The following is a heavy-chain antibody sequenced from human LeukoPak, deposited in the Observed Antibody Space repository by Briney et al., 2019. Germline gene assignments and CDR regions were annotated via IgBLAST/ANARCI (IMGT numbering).Heavy chain of an antibody. J-gene: IGHJ4*02. Sequence: PGGSLRLSCAASGFTVSSNYMSWVRQAPGKGLEWVSVIYSGGSTYNADSVKGRFTISRDNSKNTLYLQMNSLRADDTAVYYCAKGPKQQLAGSRGKYFDYWGQGTLVTVSS. V-gene: IGHV3-66*01. CDR1: GFTVSSNY. CDR2: IYSGGST. CDR3: AKGPKQQLAGSRGKYFDY. D-gene: IGHD6-13*01.